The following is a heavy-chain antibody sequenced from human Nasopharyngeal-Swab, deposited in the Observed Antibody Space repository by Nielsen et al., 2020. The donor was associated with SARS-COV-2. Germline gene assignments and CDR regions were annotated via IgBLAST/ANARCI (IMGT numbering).Heavy chain of an antibody. CDR3: ARVAPLGPAMAPAHFDY. J-gene: IGHJ4*02. D-gene: IGHD5-18*01. Sequence: SVKVSCKASGGTFSSYAISWVRQAPGQGLEWMGGIIPIFGTANYAQKFQGRVTITADESTSTAYMELSSLRSEDTAVYYYARVAPLGPAMAPAHFDYWGQGTLVTVSS. CDR1: GGTFSSYA. CDR2: IIPIFGTA. V-gene: IGHV1-69*13.